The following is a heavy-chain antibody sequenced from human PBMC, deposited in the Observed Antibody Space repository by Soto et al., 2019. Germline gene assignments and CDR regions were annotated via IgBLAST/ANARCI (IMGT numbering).Heavy chain of an antibody. J-gene: IGHJ4*02. CDR3: AEDYSSGWYDYCDF. D-gene: IGHD6-19*01. V-gene: IGHV3-30*18. CDR1: GFTFSSYA. CDR2: ISNDGNKK. Sequence: QVQLVESGGGVVQPGRSLRLSCTTSGFTFSSYAMHWVRQAPGKGLEWVALISNDGNKKYSADSVKGRFTISRDDSKSTLYLKMNHLRAEDMAVYYCAEDYSSGWYDYCDFWGQGTLVTVSS.